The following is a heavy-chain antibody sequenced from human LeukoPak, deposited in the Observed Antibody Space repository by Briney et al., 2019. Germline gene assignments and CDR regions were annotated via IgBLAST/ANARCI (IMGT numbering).Heavy chain of an antibody. J-gene: IGHJ6*02. CDR2: IAYDGSHK. V-gene: IGHV3-30-3*01. Sequence: PGRSLRLSCAASGFTFSSSAFHWVRQAPGKELEWVAVIAYDGSHKYSADSVKGRFTISRDNSKNTVYLQMNSLRTEDTAVYYCARDGSGAAADYQYYYGMDVWGQGTTVTVSS. CDR1: GFTFSSSA. D-gene: IGHD6-25*01. CDR3: ARDGSGAAADYQYYYGMDV.